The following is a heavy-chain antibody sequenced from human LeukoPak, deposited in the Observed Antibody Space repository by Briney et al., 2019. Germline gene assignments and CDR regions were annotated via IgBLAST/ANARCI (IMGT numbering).Heavy chain of an antibody. CDR2: ISGSGSYI. J-gene: IGHJ3*01. Sequence: GGSLRLSCAASGFIFTSYAMNWFRKPPGKGLEWAPSISGSGSYIHYADSMKGRFTISRDNAKKSVYLHMSRLRAEDTAVYYCARGLGSGDYVANAFDFWGRGTTVSVS. D-gene: IGHD4-17*01. V-gene: IGHV3-21*01. CDR3: ARGLGSGDYVANAFDF. CDR1: GFIFTSYA.